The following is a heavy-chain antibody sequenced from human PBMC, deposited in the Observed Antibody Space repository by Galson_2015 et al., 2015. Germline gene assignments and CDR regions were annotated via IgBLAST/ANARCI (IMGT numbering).Heavy chain of an antibody. Sequence: SLRLSCAASGFSFGDYTMNWVRQAPGKGLEHVSILSGAGDTTFYADSVKGRFTISRDNSKNTLYLQMNSLRAEGTAIYYCAKGARTTYYHFDYWGQGTLVTVSS. D-gene: IGHD3-10*01. CDR3: AKGARTTYYHFDY. J-gene: IGHJ4*02. CDR2: LSGAGDTT. CDR1: GFSFGDYT. V-gene: IGHV3-23*01.